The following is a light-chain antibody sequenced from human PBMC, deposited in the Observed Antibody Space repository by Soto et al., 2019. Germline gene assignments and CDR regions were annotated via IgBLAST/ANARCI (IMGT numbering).Light chain of an antibody. V-gene: IGKV3-20*01. J-gene: IGKJ1*01. CDR2: GAS. Sequence: EIVLTQSPGTLSLSTGERATLSCRASQSVSSSYLAWYQQKPGQAPRLLIYGASSRATGIPDRFSGSGSGTDFTLTISRLEPEDFAVYYCQQYGSSPTTFGQVTKVDIK. CDR1: QSVSSSY. CDR3: QQYGSSPTT.